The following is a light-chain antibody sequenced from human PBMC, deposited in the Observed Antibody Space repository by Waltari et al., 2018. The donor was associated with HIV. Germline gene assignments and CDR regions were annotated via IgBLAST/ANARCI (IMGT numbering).Light chain of an antibody. J-gene: IGLJ2*01. CDR1: SSDLGGYHY. Sequence: QSALTQPASVSGSPGQSITIPCTGTSSDLGGYHYVSWYQQHPGKAPKLMIYDVSKRPSGVSNRFSGSKSGNTASLTISGLQAEDEADYYCSSYTSSSTLVFGGGTKLTVL. V-gene: IGLV2-14*01. CDR3: SSYTSSSTLV. CDR2: DVS.